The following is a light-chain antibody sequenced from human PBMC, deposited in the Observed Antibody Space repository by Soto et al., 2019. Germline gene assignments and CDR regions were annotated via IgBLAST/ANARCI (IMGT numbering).Light chain of an antibody. CDR2: EAS. CDR1: QSISRW. Sequence: DIRMTQSPSTLSASVGDRVTITCRASQSISRWLAWYQQKPGTVPKLLIYEASTLESGVPSRFSGSRSGTEFTLTVSSLQPDDFATYYCQQYNDSFLYTFGQGTRLEIK. V-gene: IGKV1-5*03. CDR3: QQYNDSFLYT. J-gene: IGKJ5*01.